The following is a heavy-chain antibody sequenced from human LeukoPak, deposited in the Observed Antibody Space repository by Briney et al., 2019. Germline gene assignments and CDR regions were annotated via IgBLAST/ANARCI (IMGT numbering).Heavy chain of an antibody. D-gene: IGHD3-16*02. Sequence: PSETLSLTCTVSGYSISSGYYWGWIRQPPGKGLEWIGSIYHSGSTNYNPSLKSRVTISVDTSKNQFSLKLSSVTAADTAVYYCARHVIMITFGGVIVIGQGYFDYWGQGTLVTVSS. CDR1: GYSISSGYY. CDR3: ARHVIMITFGGVIVIGQGYFDY. J-gene: IGHJ4*02. CDR2: IYHSGST. V-gene: IGHV4-38-2*02.